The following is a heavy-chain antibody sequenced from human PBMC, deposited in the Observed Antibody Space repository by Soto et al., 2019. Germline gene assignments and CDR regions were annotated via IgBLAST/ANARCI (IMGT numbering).Heavy chain of an antibody. V-gene: IGHV4-39*02. CDR1: GDSIRSSKYY. D-gene: IGHD3-22*01. J-gene: IGHJ4*02. Sequence: SETLSLTCNVSGDSIRSSKYYWGWIRQPPGKGLEWIGTIYYSGSIYYNPSLKSRVTISIDTSKNHFSLKLSSVTAADTAVYYCAKGSGSSAYSPFDYWGQGTLVNVS. CDR3: AKGSGSSAYSPFDY. CDR2: IYYSGSI.